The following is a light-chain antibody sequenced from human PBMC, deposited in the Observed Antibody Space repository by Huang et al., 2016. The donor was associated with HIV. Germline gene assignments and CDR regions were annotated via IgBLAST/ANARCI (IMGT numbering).Light chain of an antibody. CDR1: QVINNC. CDR3: QQYFTTPLT. CDR2: SAS. Sequence: DIQMTQSPSSLSASVGDRVTITCRASQVINNCLAWYQQKPGKAPKPLLYSASRVESGVPSRFSGSGSGTDYTRTINSLQPEDFATFFCQQYFTTPLTFGGGTRVGIK. J-gene: IGKJ4*01. V-gene: IGKV1-NL1*01.